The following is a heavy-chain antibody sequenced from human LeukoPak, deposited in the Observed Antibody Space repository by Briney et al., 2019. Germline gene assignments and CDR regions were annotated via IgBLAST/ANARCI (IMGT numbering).Heavy chain of an antibody. V-gene: IGHV3-11*04. CDR1: GFTFSDYY. D-gene: IGHD5-24*01. J-gene: IGHJ2*01. Sequence: PGGSLRLSCAASGFTFSDYYMSWIRQAPGKGLEWVSYISSSGSTIYYADSVKGRFTISRDNSKNTLYLQMNSLRAEDTAVYYCANRLDGYNYLDLWGRGTLVTVSS. CDR3: ANRLDGYNYLDL. CDR2: ISSSGSTI.